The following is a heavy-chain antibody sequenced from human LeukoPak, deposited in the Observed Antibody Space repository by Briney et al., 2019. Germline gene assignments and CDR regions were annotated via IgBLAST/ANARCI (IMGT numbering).Heavy chain of an antibody. Sequence: SETLSLTCAVYGGSFSGYYWSWIRQPPGKGLEWIGEINHSGSTNYNPSLKGRVTISVDTSKNQFSLKLSSVTAADTAVYYCASLTITIFGVVISIDYWGQGTLVTVSS. CDR2: INHSGST. V-gene: IGHV4-34*01. CDR3: ASLTITIFGVVISIDY. D-gene: IGHD3-3*01. CDR1: GGSFSGYY. J-gene: IGHJ4*02.